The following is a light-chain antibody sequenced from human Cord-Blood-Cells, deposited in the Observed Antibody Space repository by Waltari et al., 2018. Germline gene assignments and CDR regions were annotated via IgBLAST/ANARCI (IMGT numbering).Light chain of an antibody. V-gene: IGLV2-14*03. CDR1: SSDVGGYNY. Sequence: QSALTQPASVSGSPGQSITISCTGTSSDVGGYNYVSWYQQHPGKAPKLMIYDVSNRPSGVSNRFSDSKSRNTASLTISGLQAEDEADYYCSSYTSSSTLDWVFGGGTKLTVL. CDR3: SSYTSSSTLDWV. J-gene: IGLJ3*02. CDR2: DVS.